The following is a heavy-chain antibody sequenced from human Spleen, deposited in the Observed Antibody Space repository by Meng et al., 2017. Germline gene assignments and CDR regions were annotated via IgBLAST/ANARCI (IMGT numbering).Heavy chain of an antibody. CDR2: ISSTGSTR. CDR1: GFTFFSYE. V-gene: IGHV3-48*03. Sequence: GESLKISCAASGFTFFSYEMIWVRQAPGKGLEWVSYISSTGSTRYYADSVKGRFTISRDNPKNSLYLQLNSLRAEDTAVYYCARVEATYYYETSGYYFDSWGQGTLVTVSS. D-gene: IGHD3-22*01. CDR3: ARVEATYYYETSGYYFDS. J-gene: IGHJ4*02.